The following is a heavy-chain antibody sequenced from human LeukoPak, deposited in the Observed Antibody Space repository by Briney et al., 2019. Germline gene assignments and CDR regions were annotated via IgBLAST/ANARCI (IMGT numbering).Heavy chain of an antibody. D-gene: IGHD6-19*01. CDR1: GFTFSSHG. J-gene: IGHJ6*03. V-gene: IGHV3-23*01. Sequence: GGSLRLSCAASGFTFSSHGMSWVRQAPGKGLEWVSTISGSGDNTYYADSVKGRFTISRDNSKNTLYLQMNSLRAEDTAVYFCAKGSKAVLFTRDHYMDVWGKGTTVTISS. CDR3: AKGSKAVLFTRDHYMDV. CDR2: ISGSGDNT.